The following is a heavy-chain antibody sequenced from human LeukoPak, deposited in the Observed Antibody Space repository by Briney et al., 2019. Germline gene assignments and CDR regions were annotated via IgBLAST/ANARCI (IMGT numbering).Heavy chain of an antibody. CDR1: GYTFTSYY. D-gene: IGHD6-13*01. J-gene: IGHJ4*02. CDR2: INPTGGTT. Sequence: ASVKVSCKTSGYTFTSYYMHWVRQAPGQGFEWMGIINPTGGTTSYSQKFQGRVTMTRDTSTSTFYMELSSLRSEDTAVYYCARSYSSSWYDFDYWGQGTLVTVSS. CDR3: ARSYSSSWYDFDY. V-gene: IGHV1-46*01.